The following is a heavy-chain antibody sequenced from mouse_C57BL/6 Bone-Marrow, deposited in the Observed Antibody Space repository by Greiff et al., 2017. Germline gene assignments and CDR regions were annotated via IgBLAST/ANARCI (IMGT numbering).Heavy chain of an antibody. Sequence: VQLQQPGAELVRPGASVKLSCTASGFNIKDDYMNWVKQRPEQGLEWIGWIDPENGDTEYASKFQGKATITADTSSNTAYLQLSSLTSEDTAVYYCTTVCYSNYDYFDYWGQGTTLTVSS. D-gene: IGHD2-5*01. CDR1: GFNIKDDY. CDR3: TTVCYSNYDYFDY. J-gene: IGHJ2*01. V-gene: IGHV14-4*01. CDR2: IDPENGDT.